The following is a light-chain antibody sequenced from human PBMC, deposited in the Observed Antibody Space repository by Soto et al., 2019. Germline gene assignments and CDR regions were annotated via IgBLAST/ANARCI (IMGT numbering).Light chain of an antibody. V-gene: IGKV3-15*01. CDR2: GAS. CDR3: QQYDNWPQM. J-gene: IGKJ1*01. CDR1: QSVSSN. Sequence: EIVMTQSPATLSVSPGERATLSCRASQSVSSNLAWYQQKPGQAPRLLIYGASTRATGIPARFSGSGSGTEFTLTITSLQSEEFAVYYCQQYDNWPQMFGQGTKVEIK.